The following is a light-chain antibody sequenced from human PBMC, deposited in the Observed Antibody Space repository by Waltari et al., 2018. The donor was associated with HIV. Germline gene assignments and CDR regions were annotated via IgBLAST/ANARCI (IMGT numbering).Light chain of an antibody. Sequence: DIVMTQSTLSLPVTPGEAASISCRSSQSPLHSNGYSYLDWYLQKPGQSPQLLIYLGSNRASGVPDRFSGSGSGTDFTLKISRVEAEDVGVYYCMQALETPRTFGQGTKVEIK. CDR1: QSPLHSNGYSY. CDR3: MQALETPRT. J-gene: IGKJ1*01. CDR2: LGS. V-gene: IGKV2-28*01.